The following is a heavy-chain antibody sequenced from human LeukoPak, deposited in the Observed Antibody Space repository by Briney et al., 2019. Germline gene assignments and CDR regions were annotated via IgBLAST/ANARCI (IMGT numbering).Heavy chain of an antibody. V-gene: IGHV3-33*01. Sequence: GGSLRLSCAASGFTFSSYGMHWVRQAPGKGLEWVAVIWYDGSNKYYADSVKGRFTISRDNSKNTLYLQMSSLRAEDTAVYYCARERTSSGAFDIWGQGTMVTVSS. CDR3: ARERTSSGAFDI. J-gene: IGHJ3*02. D-gene: IGHD3/OR15-3a*01. CDR1: GFTFSSYG. CDR2: IWYDGSNK.